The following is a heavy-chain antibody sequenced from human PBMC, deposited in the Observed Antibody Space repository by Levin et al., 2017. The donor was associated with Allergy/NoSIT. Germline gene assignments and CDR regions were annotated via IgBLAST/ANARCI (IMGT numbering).Heavy chain of an antibody. Sequence: PSETLSLTCTISGDSVTGNHWSWIRQSPGKGLEWIGHISNRGNTNLNPSHRSRVTISLNRSTNQVSLELTSVTAADSATYFCARHVYPDGSPFDSWGQGSLITVSS. CDR1: GDSVTGNH. CDR2: ISNRGNT. V-gene: IGHV4-59*08. CDR3: ARHVYPDGSPFDS. D-gene: IGHD3-10*01. J-gene: IGHJ4*02.